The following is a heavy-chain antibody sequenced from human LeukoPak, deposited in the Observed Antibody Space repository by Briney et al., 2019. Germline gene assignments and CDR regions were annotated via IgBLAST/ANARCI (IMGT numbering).Heavy chain of an antibody. J-gene: IGHJ4*02. CDR2: ISYDGSNK. Sequence: GGSLRLSCAASGFTFSSYGMHWVRQAPGKGLERVAVISYDGSNKYYADSVKGRFTISRDNSKNTLYLQMNSLRAEDTAVYYCANAYYDILTGYYRWWGQGTLVTVSS. CDR3: ANAYYDILTGYYRW. D-gene: IGHD3-9*01. CDR1: GFTFSSYG. V-gene: IGHV3-30*18.